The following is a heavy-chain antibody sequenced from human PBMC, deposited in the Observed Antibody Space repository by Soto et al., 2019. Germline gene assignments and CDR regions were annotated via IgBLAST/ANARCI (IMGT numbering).Heavy chain of an antibody. Sequence: SETLSLTCTVSGGSISSGGYYWSWIRQHPGKGLEWIGYIYYSGSTYYNPSLKSRVTISVDTSKNQFSLKLSSVTAADTAVYYCARDHIAAAGTGWDYYVMDVWGQGTTVTVSS. V-gene: IGHV4-31*03. CDR1: GGSISSGGYY. D-gene: IGHD6-13*01. CDR3: ARDHIAAAGTGWDYYVMDV. CDR2: IYYSGST. J-gene: IGHJ6*02.